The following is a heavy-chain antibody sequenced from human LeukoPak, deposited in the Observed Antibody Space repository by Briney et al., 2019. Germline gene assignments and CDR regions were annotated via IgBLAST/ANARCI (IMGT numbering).Heavy chain of an antibody. V-gene: IGHV3-23*01. CDR2: ISGSGGST. D-gene: IGHD6-13*01. J-gene: IGHJ4*02. Sequence: AGGSLRLSCAASGFTFNNYAMSWVRQAPGKGLEWVSAISGSGGSTYYADSVKGRFTISRDISKNTLYLQMNSLRAEDTAVYYCLPPIAAADHFDYWGQGTLVTVSS. CDR3: LPPIAAADHFDY. CDR1: GFTFNNYA.